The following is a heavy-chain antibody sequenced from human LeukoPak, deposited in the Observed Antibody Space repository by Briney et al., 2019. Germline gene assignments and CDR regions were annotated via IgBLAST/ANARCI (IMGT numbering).Heavy chain of an antibody. CDR3: AREIAVAGAFDY. D-gene: IGHD6-19*01. CDR1: GFTFSSYS. J-gene: IGHJ4*02. Sequence: GGSLRLSCAASGFTFSSYSMNWVRQAPGKGLEWVANIKQDGSEKYYVDSVKGRFTISRDNAKNSLYLQMNSLRAEDTAVYYCAREIAVAGAFDYWGQGTLVTVSS. V-gene: IGHV3-7*03. CDR2: IKQDGSEK.